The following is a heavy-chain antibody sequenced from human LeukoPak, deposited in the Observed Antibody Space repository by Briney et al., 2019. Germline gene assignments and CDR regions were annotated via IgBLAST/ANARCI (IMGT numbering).Heavy chain of an antibody. D-gene: IGHD6-6*01. V-gene: IGHV3-30*02. CDR3: AKVGSSSDAFDI. J-gene: IGHJ3*02. CDR1: GFTFSSYG. Sequence: GGSVRLSCAASGFTFSSYGMHWVRQAPGKGLEWVAFIRYDGSNKYYADSVKGRFTISRDNAKNSLYLQMNSLRAEDMALYYCAKVGSSSDAFDIWGQGTMVTVSS. CDR2: IRYDGSNK.